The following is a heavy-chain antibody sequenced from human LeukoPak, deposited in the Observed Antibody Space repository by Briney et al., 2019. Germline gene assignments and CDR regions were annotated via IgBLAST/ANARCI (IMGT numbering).Heavy chain of an antibody. J-gene: IGHJ4*02. Sequence: SVKVSCKASGYTFTSYGISWVRQAPGQGLEWMGGIIPIFGTANYAQKFQGRVTITADESTSTAYMELSSLRSEDTAVYYCAREVVAAFQGIDYWGQGTLVTVSS. CDR2: IIPIFGTA. D-gene: IGHD2-15*01. V-gene: IGHV1-69*13. CDR3: AREVVAAFQGIDY. CDR1: GYTFTSYG.